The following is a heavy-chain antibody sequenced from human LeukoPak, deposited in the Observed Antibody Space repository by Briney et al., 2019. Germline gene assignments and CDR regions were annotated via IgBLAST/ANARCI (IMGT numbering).Heavy chain of an antibody. D-gene: IGHD5-18*01. CDR1: GFPFGSYA. CDR2: MSGSGGKT. V-gene: IGHV3-23*01. J-gene: IGHJ4*02. Sequence: PGGSLRLSCAASGFPFGSYAMTWVRQAPGKGLEWVSGMSGSGGKTYNADSLKGRFTISRDNSKNTLYLQMNSLRVEDTAVYYCAKDGVSQDTAMVSDYWGQGTLVTVSS. CDR3: AKDGVSQDTAMVSDY.